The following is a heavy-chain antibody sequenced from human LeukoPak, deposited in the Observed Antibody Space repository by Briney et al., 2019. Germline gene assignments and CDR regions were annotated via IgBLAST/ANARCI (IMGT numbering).Heavy chain of an antibody. V-gene: IGHV1-69*05. CDR2: IIPIFGTA. CDR3: AREVSYYGSGSRYYFDY. J-gene: IGHJ4*02. D-gene: IGHD3-10*01. Sequence: SVKASCKASGGTFSSYAISWVRQAPGQGLEWMGRIIPIFGTANYAQKFQGRVTITTDESTSTAYMELSSLRSEDTAVYYCAREVSYYGSGSRYYFDYWGQGTLVTVSS. CDR1: GGTFSSYA.